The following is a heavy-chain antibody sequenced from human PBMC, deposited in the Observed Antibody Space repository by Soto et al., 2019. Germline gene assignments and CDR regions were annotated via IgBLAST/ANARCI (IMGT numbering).Heavy chain of an antibody. CDR2: IMPIFRTP. J-gene: IGHJ6*02. V-gene: IGHV1-69*12. CDR1: GGTFSNSA. CDR3: ARDKDRAQLGGNYYYILDV. D-gene: IGHD3-3*02. Sequence: QVQLEQSGAEVKKPGSSVKVSCKASGGTFSNSAISWLRQAPGQGLEWMGGIMPIFRTPDYAQKFQGRVTITADESTTTAYMELSGLKPDDTAVYYCARDKDRAQLGGNYYYILDVWGQGTTVTVSS.